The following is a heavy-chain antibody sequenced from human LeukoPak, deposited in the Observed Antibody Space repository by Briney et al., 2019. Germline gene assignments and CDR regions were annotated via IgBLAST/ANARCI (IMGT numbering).Heavy chain of an antibody. V-gene: IGHV1-2*02. J-gene: IGHJ4*02. D-gene: IGHD6-19*01. CDR2: INPNSGGT. Sequence: ASVKVSCKASGYTFTGYYMHWVRQAPGQGLEWMGWINPNSGGTNYAQKFQGRVTMTRDTSISTAYMELSRLRSDDTAVYYCARDPGSSSGWYYYFDYWGQGTLVTVSS. CDR3: ARDPGSSSGWYYYFDY. CDR1: GYTFTGYY.